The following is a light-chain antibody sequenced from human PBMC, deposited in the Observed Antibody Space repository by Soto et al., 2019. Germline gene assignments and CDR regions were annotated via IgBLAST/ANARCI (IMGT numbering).Light chain of an antibody. V-gene: IGLV2-23*01. J-gene: IGLJ1*01. CDR3: CSYAGGLTSAGYV. CDR1: SSDVGSYTL. Sequence: QSVLTQPASVSGSPGQSITISCTGTSSDVGSYTLVSWYQQHPGEAPKLIIYEGSKRPSGVSNRFSGSKSVNTASLTISGLRAEDEADYYCCSYAGGLTSAGYVFGTATQLTVL. CDR2: EGS.